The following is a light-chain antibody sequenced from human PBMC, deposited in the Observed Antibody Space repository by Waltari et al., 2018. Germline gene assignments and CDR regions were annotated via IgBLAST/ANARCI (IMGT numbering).Light chain of an antibody. V-gene: IGLV3-27*01. CDR3: YSATDNYRV. CDR1: VLAKKY. J-gene: IGLJ3*02. Sequence: SYELTQPSSVSVSPGQTARITCSGDVLAKKYARWFQQKPGQAPVVVIYKDRERPSGIPERFSGSSSGTTVTLTISGAQVKDEGDYYCYSATDNYRVFGGGTKLTVL. CDR2: KDR.